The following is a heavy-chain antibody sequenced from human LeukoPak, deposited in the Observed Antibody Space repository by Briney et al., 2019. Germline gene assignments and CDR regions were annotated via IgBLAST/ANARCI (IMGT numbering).Heavy chain of an antibody. CDR1: GGSISSHY. CDR3: ASIAPSGSYFFY. J-gene: IGHJ4*02. V-gene: IGHV4-59*11. D-gene: IGHD1-26*01. CDR2: IFYSGST. Sequence: PSEILSLTCTVSGGSISSHYWSWIRQPPGKGLEWIGYIFYSGSTNYSPSLKSRVTISVDTSNNQFSLKLSSVTAADTAVYYCASIAPSGSYFFYWGQGTLVTVSS.